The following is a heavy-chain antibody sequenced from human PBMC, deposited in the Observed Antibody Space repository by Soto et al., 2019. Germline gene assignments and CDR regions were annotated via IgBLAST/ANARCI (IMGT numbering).Heavy chain of an antibody. CDR3: ARDSPSYCSGGSCYYPRFDY. D-gene: IGHD2-15*01. J-gene: IGHJ4*02. V-gene: IGHV1-69*13. Sequence: SVKVSCKASGGTFSSYAISWVRQAPGQGLEWVGGIIPIFGTANYAQKFQGRVTITADESTSTAYMELSSLRSEDTAVYYCARDSPSYCSGGSCYYPRFDYWGQGTLVTVSS. CDR2: IIPIFGTA. CDR1: GGTFSSYA.